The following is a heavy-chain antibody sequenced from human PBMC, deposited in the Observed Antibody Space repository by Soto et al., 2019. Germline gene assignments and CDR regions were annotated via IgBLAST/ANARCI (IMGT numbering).Heavy chain of an antibody. J-gene: IGHJ5*02. CDR3: ARGVGSGSYYNQYNWFDP. Sequence: QVQLVQSGAEVKKPGASVKVSCKASGYTFTNYGISWVRQAPGQGLEWMGWISAYNGNTKYAQKLQGRVTMTTDTSTSSAYMELRSLRSDDTAVYYCARGVGSGSYYNQYNWFDPWGQGTLVTVSS. V-gene: IGHV1-18*01. CDR2: ISAYNGNT. CDR1: GYTFTNYG. D-gene: IGHD3-10*01.